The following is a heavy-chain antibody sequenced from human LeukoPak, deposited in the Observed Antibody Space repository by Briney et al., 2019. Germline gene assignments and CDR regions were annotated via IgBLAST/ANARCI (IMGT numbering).Heavy chain of an antibody. CDR3: AHSYYFGSRSYYNVWFAP. D-gene: IGHD3-10*01. V-gene: IGHV2-5*08. CDR1: GGSITAYY. J-gene: IGHJ5*02. CDR2: IYWDDEK. Sequence: TLSLTCTVSGGSITAYYWYWIRQPPGKALQWLALIYWDDEKYYSPSLKSRLSISRDTSRNQVVLTMTNMDPLDTATYFCAHSYYFGSRSYYNVWFAPWGLGTLVTVSS.